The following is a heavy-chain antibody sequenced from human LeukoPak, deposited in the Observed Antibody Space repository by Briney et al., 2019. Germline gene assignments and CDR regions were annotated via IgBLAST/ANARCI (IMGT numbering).Heavy chain of an antibody. CDR1: GFTFSAFW. CDR2: IKPDGSDS. CDR3: AREDSNYWRYFDY. D-gene: IGHD4-11*01. J-gene: IGHJ4*02. V-gene: IGHV3-7*01. Sequence: GGSLRLSCAASGFTFSAFWMSWVRQGPGKGLEWVASIKPDGSDSHHVDSVMGRFTISRDNAKNSLYLQMNSLRAEDTAVYYCAREDSNYWRYFDYWGQGTLVTVSS.